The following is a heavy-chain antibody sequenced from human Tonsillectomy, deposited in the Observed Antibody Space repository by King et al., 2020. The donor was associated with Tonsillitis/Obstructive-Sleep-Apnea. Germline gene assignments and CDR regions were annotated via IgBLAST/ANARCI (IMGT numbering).Heavy chain of an antibody. CDR1: GFTFSSYA. CDR3: AKDASYSNYGQGGSLYYFDY. CDR2: ISGSGGST. Sequence: QLVQSGGGLVQPGGSLRLSCAASGFTFSSYAMSWVRQAPGKGLEWVSAISGSGGSTYYADSVKGRFTISRDNSKNTLYLQMNSLRAEDTAVYYCAKDASYSNYGQGGSLYYFDYWGQGTLVTVSS. D-gene: IGHD4-11*01. J-gene: IGHJ4*02. V-gene: IGHV3-23*04.